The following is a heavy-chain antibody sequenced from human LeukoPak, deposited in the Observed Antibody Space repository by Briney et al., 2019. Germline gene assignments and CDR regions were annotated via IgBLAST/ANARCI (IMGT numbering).Heavy chain of an antibody. CDR1: GGSLSGYY. J-gene: IGHJ4*02. D-gene: IGHD6-19*01. CDR3: ARGGYASGWYLDD. V-gene: IGHV4-59*01. CDR2: IYYTGST. Sequence: SETLSLTCTVSGGSLSGYYWNWVRQPPGKGLEWIGYIYYTGSTNYNPSLKSRVTISVDTSKNQFSLKLSSVTATGTAVYYCARGGYASGWYLDDWGQGTLVTVSS.